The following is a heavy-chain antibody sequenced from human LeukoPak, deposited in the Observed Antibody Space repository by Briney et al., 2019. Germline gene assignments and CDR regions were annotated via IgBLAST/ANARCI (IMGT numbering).Heavy chain of an antibody. D-gene: IGHD3-3*01. CDR1: GGSFSGYY. V-gene: IGHV4-34*01. J-gene: IGHJ4*02. CDR2: INHSGST. CDR3: ARVGVLRYYDFWSGSGFYY. Sequence: PSETLSLTCAVYGGSFSGYYWSWIRQPPGKGLEWIGEINHSGSTNYNPSLKSRVTISVDTSKNQFSLKLSSVTAADTAVYYCARVGVLRYYDFWSGSGFYYWGQGTLVTVSS.